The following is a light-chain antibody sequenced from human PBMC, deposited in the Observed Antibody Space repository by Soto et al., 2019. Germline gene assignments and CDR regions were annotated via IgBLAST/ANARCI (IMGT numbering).Light chain of an antibody. Sequence: QSALTQPASVSGSPGQSITISCTGTSSDVGGYNYVSWYQHHPGKAPKLMIYDVSNRPSGVSNRFSASKSDNTASLTISGLQTEDEAEYYCSSYTSTNTVIFGGGTKLTVL. CDR3: SSYTSTNTVI. V-gene: IGLV2-14*03. J-gene: IGLJ2*01. CDR1: SSDVGGYNY. CDR2: DVS.